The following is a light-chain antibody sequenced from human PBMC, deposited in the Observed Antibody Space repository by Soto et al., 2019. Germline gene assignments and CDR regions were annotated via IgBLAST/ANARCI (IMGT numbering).Light chain of an antibody. CDR2: DAS. CDR3: QQYNSYST. Sequence: DIQMTHSPSTLPASVLDRVTITFRASQSISTWLAWYQQKPGKAPKLLIYDASSLESGVPSRFSGSGSGTEFTLTISSLQPEDFASYYCQQYNSYSTFGQGTKVDIK. V-gene: IGKV1-5*01. CDR1: QSISTW. J-gene: IGKJ1*01.